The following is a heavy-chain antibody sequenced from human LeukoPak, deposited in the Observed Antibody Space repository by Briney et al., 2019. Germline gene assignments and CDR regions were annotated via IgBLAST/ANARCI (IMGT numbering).Heavy chain of an antibody. D-gene: IGHD1-1*01. Sequence: ASVNVSCKASGYTFSDYYTHWVRQAPGQGLEWMGWINPNSGGTRYAQQFQGRVTMTRDTSIGTVSMELSTLRSDDTAVYYCARDLSTSSNWELDYWGQGTLVTVSS. CDR3: ARDLSTSSNWELDY. J-gene: IGHJ4*02. V-gene: IGHV1-2*02. CDR1: GYTFSDYY. CDR2: INPNSGGT.